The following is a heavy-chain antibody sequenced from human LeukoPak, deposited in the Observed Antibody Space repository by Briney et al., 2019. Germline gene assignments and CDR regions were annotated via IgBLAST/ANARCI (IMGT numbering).Heavy chain of an antibody. D-gene: IGHD5-12*01. CDR1: GFTVSSNY. CDR3: ARDHLRGPYDYYFDY. V-gene: IGHV3-48*01. J-gene: IGHJ4*02. Sequence: GALRLSCAASGFTVSSNYMSWVRQAPGKGLEWVSYISSSSSTIYYADSVKGRFTISRDNAKNSLYLQMNSLRAEDTAVYYCARDHLRGPYDYYFDYWGQGTLVTVSS. CDR2: ISSSSSTI.